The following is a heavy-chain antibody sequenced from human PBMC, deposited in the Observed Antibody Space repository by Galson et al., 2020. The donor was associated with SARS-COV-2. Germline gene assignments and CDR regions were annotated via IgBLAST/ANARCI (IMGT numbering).Heavy chain of an antibody. CDR2: INGDGGYT. CDR1: GFSFSTYW. J-gene: IGHJ4*02. Sequence: GGSLRLSFAASGFSFSTYWMHWVRQAPGKGLVSVSRINGDGGYTNYADSVKGRFTISRDNSKNVLYLQMNSLRAEDTAVYYCVRDVSWSLDCWGQGALVTVSS. V-gene: IGHV3-74*01. D-gene: IGHD2-15*01. CDR3: VRDVSWSLDC.